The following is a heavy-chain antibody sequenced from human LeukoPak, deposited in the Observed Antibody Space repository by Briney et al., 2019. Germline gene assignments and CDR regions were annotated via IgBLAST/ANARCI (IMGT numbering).Heavy chain of an antibody. D-gene: IGHD3-10*01. J-gene: IGHJ4*02. Sequence: GGSLRLSCAASGFTFSSYGLSWVRQAPGMGLEWVSALTYSGGSTYYAASVKGRFTISRDNSKNTLYLQMNSLRAEDTAVYYCAKDLLGYGSGSYYFDYWGQGTLVTVSS. CDR2: LTYSGGST. CDR1: GFTFSSYG. CDR3: AKDLLGYGSGSYYFDY. V-gene: IGHV3-23*01.